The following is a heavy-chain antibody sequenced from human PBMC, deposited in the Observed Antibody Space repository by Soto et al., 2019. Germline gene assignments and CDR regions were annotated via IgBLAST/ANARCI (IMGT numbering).Heavy chain of an antibody. CDR3: ARGRSSSPGFGDAFDI. CDR1: GYPFTSYA. Sequence: GASLKVSCKASGYPFTSYAMHWVRQAPGQRLEWMGWINAGNGNTNYSQKFQGRVTITRDTSASTAYMELSSLRSEDTAVYYCARGRSSSPGFGDAFDIWGQGTMVTVSS. CDR2: INAGNGNT. J-gene: IGHJ3*02. D-gene: IGHD6-13*01. V-gene: IGHV1-3*01.